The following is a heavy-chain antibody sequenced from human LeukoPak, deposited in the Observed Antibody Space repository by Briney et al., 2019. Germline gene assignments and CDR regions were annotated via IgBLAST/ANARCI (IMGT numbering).Heavy chain of an antibody. V-gene: IGHV3-11*04. D-gene: IGHD4-17*01. CDR2: VSSSGVSI. J-gene: IGHJ4*02. Sequence: GGSLRLSCAASGFTFSDYYISWIRQAPGRGLEWISYVSSSGVSIHYADSVKGRFTVSRDNTEKLVYLQMNSLRVEDTAVYYCARDHDYGDYDSWGQGTLVTVSS. CDR1: GFTFSDYY. CDR3: ARDHDYGDYDS.